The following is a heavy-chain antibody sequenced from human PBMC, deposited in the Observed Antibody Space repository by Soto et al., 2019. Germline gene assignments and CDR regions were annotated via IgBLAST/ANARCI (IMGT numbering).Heavy chain of an antibody. J-gene: IGHJ4*02. CDR2: IVVMSNAA. V-gene: IGHV1-69*06. Sequence: QVVLLQSGAEVKEPGSSVRLSCQVSGSTFNNFAFSWVRQAPGQGPEWLGGIVVMSNAADYSQRFQDRVMITADTSTSTLYMELGSLTFDDTAVYYCARAIKRWEVNYYFDYWGQGTRVTVSS. CDR3: ARAIKRWEVNYYFDY. D-gene: IGHD1-26*01. CDR1: GSTFNNFA.